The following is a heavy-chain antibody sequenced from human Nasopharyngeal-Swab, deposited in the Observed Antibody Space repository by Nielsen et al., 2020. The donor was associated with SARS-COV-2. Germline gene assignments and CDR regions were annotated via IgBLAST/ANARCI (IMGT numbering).Heavy chain of an antibody. J-gene: IGHJ4*02. CDR3: ADPPFSEY. CDR1: GFTVSAFG. CDR2: ISYDGHTQ. Sequence: GESLKISCAASGFTVSAFGMHWVRQAPGEVLEWVAHISYDGHTQYYSDSVTGRFTISRDNSKSTLYLQMNSLRADDTALYYCADPPFSEYWGQGTLVTVSS. V-gene: IGHV3-33*05.